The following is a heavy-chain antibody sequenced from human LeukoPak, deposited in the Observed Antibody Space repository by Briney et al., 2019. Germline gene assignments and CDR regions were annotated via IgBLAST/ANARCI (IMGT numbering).Heavy chain of an antibody. J-gene: IGHJ4*02. Sequence: SETLSLTCTVSGGSISSGGYYWSWIRQHPGKGLEWIGYIYYSGSTYYNPSLKSRVTTSVDTSKNQFSLKLSSVTAADTAVYYCARGYDFWSGSRIYYFDYWGQGTLVTVSS. CDR3: ARGYDFWSGSRIYYFDY. CDR2: IYYSGST. D-gene: IGHD3-3*01. V-gene: IGHV4-31*03. CDR1: GGSISSGGYY.